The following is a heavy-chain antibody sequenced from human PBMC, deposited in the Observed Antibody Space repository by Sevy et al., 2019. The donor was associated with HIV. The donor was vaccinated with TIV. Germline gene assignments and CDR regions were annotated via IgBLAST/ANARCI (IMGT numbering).Heavy chain of an antibody. D-gene: IGHD1-7*01. V-gene: IGHV1-3*01. CDR1: GYTFTSYS. J-gene: IGHJ6*02. CDR3: ARVPKELHYYYYYGMDV. Sequence: ASVKVSCKASGYTFTSYSIHWVRQAPGQRLEWMGWINAGNGNTKYSQKFQGRVTITRDTSASTAYMELSSLRSEDTAVYYCARVPKELHYYYYYGMDVWGQGTTVTVSS. CDR2: INAGNGNT.